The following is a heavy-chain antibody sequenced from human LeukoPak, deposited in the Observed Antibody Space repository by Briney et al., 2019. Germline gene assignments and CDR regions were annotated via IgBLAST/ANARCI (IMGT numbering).Heavy chain of an antibody. CDR3: RIVGATNDI. J-gene: IGHJ4*02. V-gene: IGHV4-34*01. D-gene: IGHD1-26*01. CDR2: INHSGST. Sequence: SETLSLSCAVYGGSFSGYYWNWIRQPPGKGLEWIGEINHSGSTNYNPSLKSRVTISVDTSKNQFSLKLSSVTAADTAVYYCRIVGATNDIWGQGTLVTVSS. CDR1: GGSFSGYY.